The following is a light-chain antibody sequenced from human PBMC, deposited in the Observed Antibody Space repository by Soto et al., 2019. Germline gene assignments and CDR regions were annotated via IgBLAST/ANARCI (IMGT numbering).Light chain of an antibody. CDR2: DAS. CDR3: QQYGSSLIT. CDR1: QSVTNS. Sequence: PGERATLSCRASQSVTNSLAWYQQKPGQAPRLLVYDASNRATGIPTRFSGSGAGTDFTLTISRLEPEDFAVYYCQQYGSSLITFGQGTRLEIK. V-gene: IGKV3-20*01. J-gene: IGKJ5*01.